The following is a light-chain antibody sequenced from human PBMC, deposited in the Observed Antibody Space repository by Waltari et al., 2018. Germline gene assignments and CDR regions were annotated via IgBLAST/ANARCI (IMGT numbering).Light chain of an antibody. CDR3: QSYDGSNPSV. V-gene: IGLV6-57*01. CDR1: SGNIANNY. Sequence: NFVLTQPHSMSESPGKTVTISCTRSSGNIANNYVHWYQQRPGSSPTTVIYEDNQRPSGVPGRFSGSIDSSSNSASLTISGLKTEDEADYYCQSYDGSNPSVFGSGTRVTVL. J-gene: IGLJ1*01. CDR2: EDN.